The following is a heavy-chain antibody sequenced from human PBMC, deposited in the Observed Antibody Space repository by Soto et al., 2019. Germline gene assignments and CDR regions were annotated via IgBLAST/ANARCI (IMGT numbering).Heavy chain of an antibody. Sequence: QVQLVQSGAEVKKPGASVKVSCKASGYTFTGYYMHWVRQAPGQGLEWMGWINPNSGGTNYAQKFQGWVTMTRDPSISTAYMELSRLRSDDTAVYYCARGAELLWFGVNWFDPWGQGTMVTVSS. D-gene: IGHD3-10*01. CDR2: INPNSGGT. CDR3: ARGAELLWFGVNWFDP. J-gene: IGHJ5*02. CDR1: GYTFTGYY. V-gene: IGHV1-2*04.